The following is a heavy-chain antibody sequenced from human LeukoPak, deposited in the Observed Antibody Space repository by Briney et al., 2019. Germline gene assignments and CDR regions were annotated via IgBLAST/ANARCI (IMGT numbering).Heavy chain of an antibody. Sequence: GESLKISCKGSGYSFSSYGISWVGQAPGQGLEGVGGISALNGNTNYAQKLQGRVTMITDTSTSTAYMELRSLRSDDTAVYYCARRRRSGSYWLIGDAFDIWGQGTMVTVSS. CDR3: ARRRRSGSYWLIGDAFDI. D-gene: IGHD1-26*01. V-gene: IGHV1-18*01. CDR2: ISALNGNT. CDR1: GYSFSSYG. J-gene: IGHJ3*02.